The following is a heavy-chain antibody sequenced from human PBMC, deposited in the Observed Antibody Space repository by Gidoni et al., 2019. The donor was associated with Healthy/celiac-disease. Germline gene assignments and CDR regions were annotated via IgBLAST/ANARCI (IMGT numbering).Heavy chain of an antibody. J-gene: IGHJ4*02. V-gene: IGHV4-39*01. CDR3: VRGSVHFDY. Sequence: STYYNPSLKSRVTISVDTSKNQFSLKLSSVTAADTAVYYCVRGSVHFDYWGQGTLVTVSS. CDR2: ST.